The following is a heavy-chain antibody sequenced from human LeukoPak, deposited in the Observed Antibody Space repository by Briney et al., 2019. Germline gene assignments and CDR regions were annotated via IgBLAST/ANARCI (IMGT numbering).Heavy chain of an antibody. J-gene: IGHJ6*03. CDR3: ARVEDYDFWSGYYTSEDYYYMDV. V-gene: IGHV1-2*02. D-gene: IGHD3-3*01. CDR1: GYTFTGYY. Sequence: GASVKVSCKASGYTFTGYYMHWVRQAPGQGLEWMGWINPNSGGTNDAQKFQGRVTMTRDTSISTAYMELSRLRSDDTAVYYCARVEDYDFWSGYYTSEDYYYMDVWGKGTTVTVSS. CDR2: INPNSGGT.